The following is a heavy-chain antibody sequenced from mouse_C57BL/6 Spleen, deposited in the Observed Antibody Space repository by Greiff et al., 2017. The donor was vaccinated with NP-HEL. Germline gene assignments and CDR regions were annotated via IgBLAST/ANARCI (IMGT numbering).Heavy chain of an antibody. CDR1: GFTFSSYA. J-gene: IGHJ2*01. Sequence: EVMLVESGGGLVKPGGSLKLSCAASGFTFSSYAMSWVRQTPEKRLEWVATISDGGSYTYYPDNVKGRFTISRDNAKTNLYLQMSHLKSEDTAMYYCARDKDGRYFDYWGQGTTLTVSS. V-gene: IGHV5-4*01. CDR3: ARDKDGRYFDY. CDR2: ISDGGSYT.